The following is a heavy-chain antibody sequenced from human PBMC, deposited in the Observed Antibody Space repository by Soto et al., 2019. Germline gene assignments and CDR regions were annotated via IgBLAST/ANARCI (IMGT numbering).Heavy chain of an antibody. Sequence: QVQLVQSGAEVKKPGSSVKVSCKASGGTFSSYAISWVRQAPGQGLEWMGGIIPIFGTANYAQKFQGRVTXXAXEXRSTAYMELSSLRSEDTAVYYCARDRGHYYYYGMDVWGQGTTVTVSS. CDR2: IIPIFGTA. CDR1: GGTFSSYA. V-gene: IGHV1-69*12. J-gene: IGHJ6*02. CDR3: ARDRGHYYYYGMDV.